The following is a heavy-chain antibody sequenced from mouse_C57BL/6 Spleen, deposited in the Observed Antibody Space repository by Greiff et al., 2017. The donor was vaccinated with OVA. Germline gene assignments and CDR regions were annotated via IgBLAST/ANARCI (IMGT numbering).Heavy chain of an antibody. CDR2: ISYDGSN. V-gene: IGHV3-6*01. Sequence: VQLQQSGPGLVKPSQSLSLTCSVTGYSITSGYYWNWIRQFPGNKLEWMGYISYDGSNNYNPSLKNRISITRDTSKNQFFLKLNSVTTEDTATYYCARGLILGYTDDWGQGTTLTVSS. CDR1: GYSITSGYY. D-gene: IGHD3-3*01. J-gene: IGHJ2*01. CDR3: ARGLILGYTDD.